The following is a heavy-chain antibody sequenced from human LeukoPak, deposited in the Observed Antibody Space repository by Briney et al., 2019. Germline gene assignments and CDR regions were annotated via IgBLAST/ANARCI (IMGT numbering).Heavy chain of an antibody. CDR3: ARDGRDIVLMVTRGGVDAFDI. V-gene: IGHV3-30*01. Sequence: KGLKWVAVISYDGSNKYYADSVKGRFTISRENSKNALYLQMNSLRAEDTAVYYCARDGRDIVLMVTRGGVDAFDIWGQGTMVTVSS. D-gene: IGHD2-8*01. J-gene: IGHJ3*02. CDR2: ISYDGSNK.